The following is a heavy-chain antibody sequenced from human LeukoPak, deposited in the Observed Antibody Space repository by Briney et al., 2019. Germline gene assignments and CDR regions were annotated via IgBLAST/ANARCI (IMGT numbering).Heavy chain of an antibody. D-gene: IGHD1-26*01. V-gene: IGHV3-23*01. Sequence: GGSLRLSCAASGFTFSSYAMGWVRQAPGKGLEWVSAISDDGGSTHYADSVRGRFTISRGNSEKTLYLQMSNVRAEDTAFYYCAKVREGGYFDYWGQGTLVTVSS. CDR2: ISDDGGST. CDR3: AKVREGGYFDY. CDR1: GFTFSSYA. J-gene: IGHJ4*02.